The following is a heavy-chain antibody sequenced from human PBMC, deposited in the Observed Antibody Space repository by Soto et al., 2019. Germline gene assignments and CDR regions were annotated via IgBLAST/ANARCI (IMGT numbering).Heavy chain of an antibody. CDR1: GFRLSSYA. V-gene: IGHV3-30*18. D-gene: IGHD2-15*01. J-gene: IGHJ4*02. CDR2: MSYDESKK. Sequence: QVRLVESGGGVVQPGGSLRLSCATSGFRLSSYAMHWVRQAPGKGLEWVALMSYDESKKYYADSVKGRFTISRDTSKNTLVLEMNNLRVEDTAVYYCAKDRWDGDFMHILVVDFWGQGALVTVSS. CDR3: AKDRWDGDFMHILVVDF.